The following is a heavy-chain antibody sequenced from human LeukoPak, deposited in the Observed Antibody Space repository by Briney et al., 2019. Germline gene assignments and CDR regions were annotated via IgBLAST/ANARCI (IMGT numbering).Heavy chain of an antibody. CDR1: GFTFSSYA. CDR3: ARVGAAGIKGDYYYYGMDV. V-gene: IGHV3-30-3*01. CDR2: ISYDGSNK. J-gene: IGHJ6*02. Sequence: GSLRLSCAASGFTFSSYAMHWVRQAPGKGLEWVAVISYDGSNKYYADSVKGRFTISRDNSKNTLYLQMNSLRAEDTAVYYCARVGAAGIKGDYYYYGMDVWGQGTTVTVSS. D-gene: IGHD6-13*01.